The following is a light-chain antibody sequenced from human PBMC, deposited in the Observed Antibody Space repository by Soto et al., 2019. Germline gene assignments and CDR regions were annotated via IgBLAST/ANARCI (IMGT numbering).Light chain of an antibody. J-gene: IGKJ1*01. CDR3: HQYSNWPPT. CDR2: GAS. V-gene: IGKV3-15*01. Sequence: ETGMTHSPATLSVSPGERATLSCRASQSVSINLAWYQQKRGQAPRLLIYGASTRATGFPARFSGSGSGTEFTLTISSLQSEDFAVYYCHQYSNWPPTFGQGTKVDIK. CDR1: QSVSIN.